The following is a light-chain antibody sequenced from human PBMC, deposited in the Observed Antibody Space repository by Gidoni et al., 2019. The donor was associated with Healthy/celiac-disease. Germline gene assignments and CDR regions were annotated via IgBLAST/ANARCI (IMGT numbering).Light chain of an antibody. CDR1: QGISSY. J-gene: IGKJ2*01. CDR2: AAS. CDR3: QQLNSYPLMYT. Sequence: DIQLTQSPSFLSASVGDRVTITCRASQGISSYLAWYQQKPGKAPKLLIYAASTLQSGVPSRFSGSGSGTEFTLTISSLQPEDFATYYCQQLNSYPLMYTXGXGTKLEIK. V-gene: IGKV1-9*01.